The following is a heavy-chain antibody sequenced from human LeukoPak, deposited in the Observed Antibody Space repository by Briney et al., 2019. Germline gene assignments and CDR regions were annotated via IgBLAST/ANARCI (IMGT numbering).Heavy chain of an antibody. Sequence: GASVKVSCKASGGTFSSYAISWVRQAPGQGLEWMGGIIPIFGTANYAQKFQGRVTITTDESTSTAYMELSSLRSEDTAVYYCAKNWNYEAYYYYYMDVWCKGTTVTVSS. CDR1: GGTFSSYA. D-gene: IGHD1-7*01. CDR3: AKNWNYEAYYYYYMDV. V-gene: IGHV1-69*05. CDR2: IIPIFGTA. J-gene: IGHJ6*03.